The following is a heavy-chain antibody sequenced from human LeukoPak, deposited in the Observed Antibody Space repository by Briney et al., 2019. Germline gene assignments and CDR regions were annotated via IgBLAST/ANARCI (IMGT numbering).Heavy chain of an antibody. CDR2: INPKSGRT. CDR1: GYTFTSSD. J-gene: IGHJ4*02. V-gene: IGHV1-8*01. D-gene: IGHD6-13*01. CDR3: ARGRSGLAAAGTYDY. Sequence: ASVKVSCKASGYTFTSSDINWVRQATGQGLEWMGWINPKSGRTGYAKTFQDRVSMTMNTSISTAYMEVSSLRFDDTAVYYCARGRSGLAAAGTYDYWGQGTLITVSS.